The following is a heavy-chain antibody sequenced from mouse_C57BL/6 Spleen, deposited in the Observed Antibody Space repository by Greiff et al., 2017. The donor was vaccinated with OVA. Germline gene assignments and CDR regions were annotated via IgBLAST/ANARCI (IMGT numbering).Heavy chain of an antibody. Sequence: VMLVESGPELVKPGASVKISCKASGYAFSSSWMNWVKQRPGKGLEWIGRIYPGDGDTNYNGKFKGKATLTADKSSSTAYMQLSNLTSEDSAVYFCARHGGNYPFDYWGQGTTLTVSA. D-gene: IGHD2-1*01. V-gene: IGHV1-82*01. CDR1: GYAFSSSW. CDR3: ARHGGNYPFDY. J-gene: IGHJ2*01. CDR2: IYPGDGDT.